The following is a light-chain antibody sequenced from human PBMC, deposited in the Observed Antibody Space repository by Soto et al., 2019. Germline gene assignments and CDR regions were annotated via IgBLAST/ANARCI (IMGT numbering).Light chain of an antibody. CDR2: GNS. CDR3: QSYDSRPPVV. CDR1: SSNIGAGYD. V-gene: IGLV1-40*01. Sequence: QSVLTQPPSVSGAPGQRVTISCTGSSSNIGAGYDVHWYQQLPGTAPKLLIYGNSNRPSGVPDRFSGSKSGTSASLAITGLQAEDEADYYCQSYDSRPPVVFGGGTKLTVL. J-gene: IGLJ2*01.